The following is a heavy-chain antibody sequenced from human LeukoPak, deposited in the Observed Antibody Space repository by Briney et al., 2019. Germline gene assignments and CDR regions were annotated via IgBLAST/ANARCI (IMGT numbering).Heavy chain of an antibody. V-gene: IGHV3-30*18. D-gene: IGHD3-10*01. Sequence: GGSLRLSCAASGFTFSSHGMHWVRQAPGKGLEWVTVISFDASNKYYADSVKGRFTVSRDNSKNTLYLQMNSLRAEDTAVYYCAKDVDPFGSGSYVEGFDYWGQGTLVTVSS. CDR3: AKDVDPFGSGSYVEGFDY. J-gene: IGHJ4*02. CDR1: GFTFSSHG. CDR2: ISFDASNK.